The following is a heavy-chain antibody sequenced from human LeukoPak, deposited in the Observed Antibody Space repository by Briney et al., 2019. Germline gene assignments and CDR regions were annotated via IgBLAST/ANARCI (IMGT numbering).Heavy chain of an antibody. CDR3: ARGGDPYYYDSSGYYADAFDI. CDR2: IYYSGST. V-gene: IGHV4-59*01. CDR1: GGSISSYY. Sequence: PSETLSLTRTVSGGSISSYYWSWIRQPPGKGLEWIGYIYYSGSTNYNPSLKSRVTISVDTSKNQFSLKLSSVTAADTAVYYCARGGDPYYYDSSGYYADAFDIWGQGTMVTVSS. J-gene: IGHJ3*02. D-gene: IGHD3-22*01.